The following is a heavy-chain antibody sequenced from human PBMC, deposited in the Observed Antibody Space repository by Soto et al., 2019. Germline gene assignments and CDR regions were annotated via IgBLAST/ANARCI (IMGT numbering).Heavy chain of an antibody. J-gene: IGHJ4*02. CDR3: ARVPGRL. CDR1: GFSVSRNY. D-gene: IGHD3-10*01. Sequence: QLVETGGGWIQPGTSLTLSCAASGFSVSRNYMTWVRQAPGKGLEWVSFVYSGGATFYADSVKGRFSLSRDDSQNTMYLQMNNLRAEDTAVYYCARVPGRLWGRGTLVTGAS. CDR2: VYSGGAT. V-gene: IGHV3-53*02.